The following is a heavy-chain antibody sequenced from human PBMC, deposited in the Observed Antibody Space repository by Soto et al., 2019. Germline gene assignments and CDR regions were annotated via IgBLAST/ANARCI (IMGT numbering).Heavy chain of an antibody. CDR1: GGSISSGDYY. CDR3: ARSSTSANDFDA. V-gene: IGHV4-30-4*01. J-gene: IGHJ4*02. CDR2: IYYSGST. D-gene: IGHD2-2*01. Sequence: PSETLSLTCTVSGGSISSGDYYWSWIRQPPGKGLEWIGYIYYSGSTYYNPSLKSRVTISVDTSKNQFSLKLSSVTAADTAVYYCARSSTSANDFDAWGQGTLGTGSS.